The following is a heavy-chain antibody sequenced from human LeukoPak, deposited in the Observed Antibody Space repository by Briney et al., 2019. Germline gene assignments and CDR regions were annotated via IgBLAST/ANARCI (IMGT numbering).Heavy chain of an antibody. CDR1: GGSISSYY. J-gene: IGHJ4*02. D-gene: IGHD3-3*01. Sequence: KTSETLSLTCTVSGGSISSYYWSWIRQPPGKGQEWIGYIYYSGSTNYNPSLKSRVTISVDTSKNQFSLKLSSVTAADTAVYYCARFKGLRFLEWSLDYWGQGTLVTVFS. V-gene: IGHV4-59*01. CDR2: IYYSGST. CDR3: ARFKGLRFLEWSLDY.